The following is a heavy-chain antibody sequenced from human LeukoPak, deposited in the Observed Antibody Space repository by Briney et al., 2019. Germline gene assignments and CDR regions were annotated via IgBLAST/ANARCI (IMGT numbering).Heavy chain of an antibody. CDR3: ARLALNYYDST. Sequence: PSETLSLICTVSGGSISSYYWSWIRQPPGKGLEWIGYIYYSGSTNYNPSLKSRVTISVDTSKNQFSLKLSSVTAADTAVYYCARLALNYYDSTWGQGTLVTVSS. D-gene: IGHD3-22*01. V-gene: IGHV4-59*08. CDR1: GGSISSYY. J-gene: IGHJ5*02. CDR2: IYYSGST.